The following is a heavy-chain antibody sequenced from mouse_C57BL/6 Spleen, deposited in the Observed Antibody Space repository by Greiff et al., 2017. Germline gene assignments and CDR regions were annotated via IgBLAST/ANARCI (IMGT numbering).Heavy chain of an antibody. CDR2: ISDGGSYT. CDR3: ARERVLRSLDY. D-gene: IGHD1-1*01. J-gene: IGHJ2*01. Sequence: EVQGVESGGGLVKPGGSLKLSCAASGFTFSSYAMSWVRQTPEKRLEWVATISDGGSYTYYPDNVKGRFTISRDNAKNNLYLQMSHLKSEDTAMYYCARERVLRSLDYWGQGTTLTVSS. CDR1: GFTFSSYA. V-gene: IGHV5-4*01.